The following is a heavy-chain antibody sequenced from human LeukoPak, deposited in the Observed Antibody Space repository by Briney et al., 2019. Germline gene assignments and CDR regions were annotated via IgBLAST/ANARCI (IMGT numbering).Heavy chain of an antibody. Sequence: GGTLRISCAASGFTFSDYYMRWIRQAPGKGLNRVSYISTSSSYTNYADSVKGRFTISRDNAKNLLYLQMNSLRAEDTAVYYCARDRTDYYGLDVWGQGTTVTVSS. CDR2: ISTSSSYT. CDR3: ARDRTDYYGLDV. J-gene: IGHJ6*02. V-gene: IGHV3-11*05. CDR1: GFTFSDYY.